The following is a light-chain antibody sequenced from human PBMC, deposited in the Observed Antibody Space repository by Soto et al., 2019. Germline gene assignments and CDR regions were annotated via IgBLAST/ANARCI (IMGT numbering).Light chain of an antibody. V-gene: IGLV4-69*01. Sequence: QSVLTQPPSASASLGASVKLTCILSTGHTSYTIAWHQQQPGKGPRYLMKINSDGSHLKGDGIPDRFSGSSSGAERYLTISSLQSEDEADYYCQTWGTVGTVVFGGGTKLTVL. CDR1: TGHTSYT. CDR3: QTWGTVGTVV. CDR2: INSDGSH. J-gene: IGLJ2*01.